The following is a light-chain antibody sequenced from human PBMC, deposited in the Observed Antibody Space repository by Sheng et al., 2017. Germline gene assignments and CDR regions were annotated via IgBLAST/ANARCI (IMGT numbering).Light chain of an antibody. J-gene: IGKJ4*01. CDR3: QQYDKWPLN. Sequence: EIVMTQSPATLSVSPGERATLSCRASQSVRNNLAWYQQKPGQPPRLLMYGASARATGIPARFIASGSGTEFTLTISSLQSEDFAVYYCQQYDKWPLNFGGGTKVEIK. CDR1: QSVRNN. V-gene: IGKV3-15*01. CDR2: GAS.